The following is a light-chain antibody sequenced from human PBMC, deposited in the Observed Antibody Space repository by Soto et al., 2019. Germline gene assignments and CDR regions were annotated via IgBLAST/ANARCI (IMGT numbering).Light chain of an antibody. CDR2: SAS. CDR3: QQLSYFPRGT. CDR1: LGISSA. J-gene: IGKJ5*01. V-gene: IGKV1D-13*01. Sequence: AIQLTQSPSSLSASVGDRVTMTCRASLGISSAVAWYQQKPGKAPKLLVYSASTLKSGVPSRFSGSGSGTHFTLTISSLHPEDFATYYCQQLSYFPRGTFGQGTRLEV.